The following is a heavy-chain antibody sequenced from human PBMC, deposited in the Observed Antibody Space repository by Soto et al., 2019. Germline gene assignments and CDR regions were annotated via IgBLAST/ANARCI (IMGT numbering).Heavy chain of an antibody. CDR1: GYTFTRYG. D-gene: IGHD4-17*01. Sequence: QVQLVQSGAEVKKPGASVKVSCKASGYTFTRYGITWVRQAHGQGLEWMGWINGYNGNTKYAQKLQGRVTMTTDTSTSTAYMELRSLTSDDTAVYYCAREGDYPYYYYGMDVWGQGTTVTVSS. J-gene: IGHJ6*02. CDR3: AREGDYPYYYYGMDV. CDR2: INGYNGNT. V-gene: IGHV1-18*01.